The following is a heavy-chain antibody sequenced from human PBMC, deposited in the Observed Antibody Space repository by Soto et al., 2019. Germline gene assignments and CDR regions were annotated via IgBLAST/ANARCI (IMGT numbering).Heavy chain of an antibody. V-gene: IGHV1-3*01. CDR3: ARAYDYVNWFDP. J-gene: IGHJ5*02. CDR1: GYTFTSYA. D-gene: IGHD3-16*01. CDR2: INAGNGNT. Sequence: GASVKVSCKASGYTFTSYAMHWVRQAPGQRLEWMGWINAGNGNTKYSQKFQGRVTITRDTSASTAYMELSSLRSEDTAVYYCARAYDYVNWFDPWGQGTLVTVAS.